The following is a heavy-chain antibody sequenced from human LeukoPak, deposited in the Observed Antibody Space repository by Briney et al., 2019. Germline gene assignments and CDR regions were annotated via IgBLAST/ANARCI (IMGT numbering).Heavy chain of an antibody. D-gene: IGHD3-22*01. CDR2: IKQDGSEK. Sequence: PGGSLRLSCAASGFTFSSYWMSWVRQAPGKGLEGVANIKQDGSEKYYVDPVKGRFTISRANAKTYLYLKMNSLRAEATAVYSCARAYYYASSGHYPADSWGQETLVTVSS. CDR1: GFTFSSYW. V-gene: IGHV3-7*01. CDR3: ARAYYYASSGHYPADS. J-gene: IGHJ4*02.